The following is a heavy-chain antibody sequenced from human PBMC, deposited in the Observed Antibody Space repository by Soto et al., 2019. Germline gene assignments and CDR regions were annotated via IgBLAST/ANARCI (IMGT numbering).Heavy chain of an antibody. CDR2: IYTDGGT. J-gene: IGHJ4*01. CDR1: GFTVSSNS. D-gene: IGHD2-8*01. CDR3: VSWVSAHFDY. Sequence: GGSLRLSCAASGFTVSSNSMSWVRQAPGKGLEWVSLIYTDGGTYYGDSVKGRFTISRDTSKNTVHLHMNSLRADDTATYFCVSWVSAHFDYWGHGTPVTVSS. V-gene: IGHV3-53*01.